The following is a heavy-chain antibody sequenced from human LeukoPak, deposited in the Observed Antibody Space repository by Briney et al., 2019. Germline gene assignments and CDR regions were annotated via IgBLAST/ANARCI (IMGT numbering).Heavy chain of an antibody. V-gene: IGHV4-39*07. J-gene: IGHJ4*02. D-gene: IGHD4-23*01. CDR1: GGSTNSSISH. Sequence: SETLSLTCTVSGGSTNSSISHWAWIRQPPGKGLEWIGTIYSSGSTNYNPSLKSRVTISIDTSKNQFSLNLSSVTAADTAVYYCAGGGGAGLADWGQGTLVTVSS. CDR3: AGGGGAGLAD. CDR2: IYSSGST.